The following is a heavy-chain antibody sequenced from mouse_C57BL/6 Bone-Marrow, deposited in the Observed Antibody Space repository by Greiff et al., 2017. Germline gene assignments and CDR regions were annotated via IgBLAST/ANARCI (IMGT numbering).Heavy chain of an antibody. CDR3: ARWDSLEYFDY. D-gene: IGHD4-1*01. V-gene: IGHV1-42*01. Sequence: LVESGPELVKPGASVKISCKASGYSFTGYYMNWVKQSPEKSLEWIGEINPSTGGTTYNQKFKAKATLTVDKSSSTAYMQLKSLTSEDSAVYYCARWDSLEYFDYWGQGTTLTVSS. J-gene: IGHJ2*01. CDR2: INPSTGGT. CDR1: GYSFTGYY.